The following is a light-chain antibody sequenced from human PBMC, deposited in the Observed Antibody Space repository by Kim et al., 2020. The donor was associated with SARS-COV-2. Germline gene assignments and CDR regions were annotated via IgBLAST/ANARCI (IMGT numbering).Light chain of an antibody. CDR1: SSDVGSYNY. CDR2: DVT. CDR3: SSYTISNTYV. V-gene: IGLV2-14*01. Sequence: QSALTQPASVSGSPGQSITISCTGTSSDVGSYNYVSWYQQHPDKAPKLLIYDVTKWPSGVSNRFSGSKSGNTASLTISGLQAEDEADYYCSSYTISNTYVFGTGPKVTVL. J-gene: IGLJ1*01.